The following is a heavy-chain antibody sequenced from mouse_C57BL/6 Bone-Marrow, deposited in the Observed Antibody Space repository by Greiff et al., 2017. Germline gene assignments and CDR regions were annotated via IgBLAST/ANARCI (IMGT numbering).Heavy chain of an antibody. CDR2: IWRGGST. Sequence: VQLQESGPGLVQPSQSLSITCTVSGFSLTSYGVHWVRQSPGKGLEWLGVIWRGGSTDYNAAFMSRLSITKDNSTSQVFFKMNSLQAADTAIYYCGKRTGTKYFDVWGTGTTVTVSS. V-gene: IGHV2-5*01. J-gene: IGHJ1*03. D-gene: IGHD4-1*01. CDR1: GFSLTSYG. CDR3: GKRTGTKYFDV.